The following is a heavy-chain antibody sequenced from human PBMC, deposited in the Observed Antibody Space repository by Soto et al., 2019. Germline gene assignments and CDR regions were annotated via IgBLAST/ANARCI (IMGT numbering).Heavy chain of an antibody. J-gene: IGHJ3*02. D-gene: IGHD3-22*01. CDR3: AKQDDRGALEI. Sequence: GESLKISCKISGKAFTSFWVVWVRQMPGRGLEWMGNIYPGDSDTRYTPPFQGQVTISADKSTNTAYLQWHSLQASDTALYYCAKQDDRGALEIWGQGTKVTVSS. CDR1: GKAFTSFW. CDR2: IYPGDSDT. V-gene: IGHV5-51*01.